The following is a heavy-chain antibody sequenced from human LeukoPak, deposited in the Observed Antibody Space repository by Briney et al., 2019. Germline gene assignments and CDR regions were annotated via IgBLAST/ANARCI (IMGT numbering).Heavy chain of an antibody. D-gene: IGHD6-6*01. CDR2: INPNSGGT. CDR1: GYTFTGYY. V-gene: IGHV1-2*02. CDR3: ARDQYSGSGYYMDV. J-gene: IGHJ6*03. Sequence: ASVKVSCKASGYTFTGYYMHWVRQAPGQGLEWMGWINPNSGGTNYAQKFQGRVTMTRDTSISTAYMELSRLRSDDTAVYYCARDQYSGSGYYMDVWGKGTTVTVSS.